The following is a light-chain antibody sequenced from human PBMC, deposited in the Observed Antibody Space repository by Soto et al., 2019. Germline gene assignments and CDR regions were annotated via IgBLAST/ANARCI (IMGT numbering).Light chain of an antibody. V-gene: IGLV1-47*02. Sequence: VLTQPPSASGTPGQKVFISCSGSSSNIGGTNYAYWYQQLPGAAPKLLMHSNNLRPSGVPERISGSKFGTAASLAISGLRSEDEAVYYCASWDDRLGAVIFGGGTKSPS. CDR1: SSNIGGTNY. CDR2: SNN. CDR3: ASWDDRLGAVI. J-gene: IGLJ2*01.